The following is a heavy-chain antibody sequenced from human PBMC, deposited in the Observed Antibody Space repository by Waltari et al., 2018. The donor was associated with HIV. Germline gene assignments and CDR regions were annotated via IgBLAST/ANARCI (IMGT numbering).Heavy chain of an antibody. CDR3: AKGGSHLTIFEAWFDS. CDR2: ISWNRGIT. V-gene: IGHV3-9*01. J-gene: IGHJ5*01. D-gene: IGHD3-3*01. Sequence: EVQLVESGGGLVQPGRSLRLSCAASGFTFDDYPMHWVRQSPGEVVYAVSGISWNRGITDYGESVKDRFTISRDNAKNSLYLQMNSLTVEDTAFYYCAKGGSHLTIFEAWFDSWGQGTVVTVSS. CDR1: GFTFDDYP.